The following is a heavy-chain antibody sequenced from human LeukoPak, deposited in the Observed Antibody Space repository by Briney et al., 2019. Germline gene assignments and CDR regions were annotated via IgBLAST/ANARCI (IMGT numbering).Heavy chain of an antibody. CDR2: ISYDGSNK. CDR1: GFSFSSYG. V-gene: IGHV3-30*18. CDR3: AKNGIAAAGYFDY. D-gene: IGHD6-13*01. J-gene: IGHJ4*02. Sequence: GGSLRLSCAASGFSFSSYGMHWVRQAPGKGLEWVAVISYDGSNKYYADSVKGRFTISRDNSKNTLYLQMNSLRAEDTAVYYCAKNGIAAAGYFDYWGQGTLVTVSS.